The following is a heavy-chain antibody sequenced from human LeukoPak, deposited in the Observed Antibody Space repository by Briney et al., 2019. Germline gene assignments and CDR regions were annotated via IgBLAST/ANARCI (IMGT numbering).Heavy chain of an antibody. CDR2: IYTSGST. CDR1: GGSISSYY. J-gene: IGHJ5*02. D-gene: IGHD6-13*01. V-gene: IGHV4-4*07. CDR3: ARVGIAAAGRGYNWFDP. Sequence: SETLSLTCTVSGGSISSYYWSWIRQPAGKGLEWIGRIYTSGSTNYNPSLKSRVTISVDTSKNQFSLKLSSVTAADTAVYYCARVGIAAAGRGYNWFDPWGQGTLVTVSS.